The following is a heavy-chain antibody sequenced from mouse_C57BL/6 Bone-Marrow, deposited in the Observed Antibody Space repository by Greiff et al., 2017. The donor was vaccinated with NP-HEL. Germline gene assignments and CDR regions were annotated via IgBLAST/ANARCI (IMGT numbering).Heavy chain of an antibody. CDR3: TGYGNPYAMDY. Sequence: VQLQQSGAELVRPGASVTLSCKASGYTFTDYEMHWVKQTPVHGLEWIGAIDPETGGTAYNQKFKGKAILTADKSSSTAYMELRSLTSEDSAVYYCTGYGNPYAMDYWGQGTSVTVSS. CDR2: IDPETGGT. D-gene: IGHD2-10*02. CDR1: GYTFTDYE. J-gene: IGHJ4*01. V-gene: IGHV1-15*01.